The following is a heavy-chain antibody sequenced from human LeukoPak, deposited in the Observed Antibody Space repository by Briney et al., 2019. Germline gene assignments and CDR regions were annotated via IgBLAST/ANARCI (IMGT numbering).Heavy chain of an antibody. CDR3: ARDPAIPRAGPWFDS. CDR1: SGSISSGGYY. D-gene: IGHD2-2*02. V-gene: IGHV4-30-2*01. J-gene: IGHJ5*01. CDR2: IYHSVRT. Sequence: TLSIICTVSSGSISSGGYYWSWIRRPPGKGLEWIGYIYHSVRTYYNPSLESRVTISVDMSKNQIFLRLSSVTAADTAVYYCARDPAIPRAGPWFDSWGQGTLVTVSS.